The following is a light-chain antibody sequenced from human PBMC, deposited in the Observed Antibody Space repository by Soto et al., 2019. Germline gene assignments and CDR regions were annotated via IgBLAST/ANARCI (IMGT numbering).Light chain of an antibody. J-gene: IGLJ7*01. CDR2: GNN. V-gene: IGLV1-40*01. CDR1: SSNIGAGYD. Sequence: QSVLTQPPSASGAPGQRVTISCTGSSSNIGAGYDVHWYQQIPGTAPKVLIYGNNNRPSGVPDRFSGSKSGTSASLAITGLQAEDEADYYCQSYDSSLSGSVFGGGTQLTVL. CDR3: QSYDSSLSGSV.